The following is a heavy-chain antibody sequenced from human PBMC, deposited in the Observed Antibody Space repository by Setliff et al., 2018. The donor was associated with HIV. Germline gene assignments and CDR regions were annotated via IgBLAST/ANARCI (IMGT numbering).Heavy chain of an antibody. J-gene: IGHJ4*02. Sequence: SETLSLTCTVSGGSMRPYYWSWIRQPPGKGLEWIGYIFSSGSTDYNPSLKSRVTISVDTSKNQFSLRLSSVTAADTAMYYCARHVGISIGGTRGDFDCWGQGTLVTVSS. CDR2: IFSSGST. CDR1: GGSMRPYY. V-gene: IGHV4-4*09. D-gene: IGHD6-13*01. CDR3: ARHVGISIGGTRGDFDC.